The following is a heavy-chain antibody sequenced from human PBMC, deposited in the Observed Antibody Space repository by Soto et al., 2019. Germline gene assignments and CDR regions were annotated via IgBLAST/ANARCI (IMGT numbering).Heavy chain of an antibody. Sequence: GGSLRLSCAASGFTFSSYAMSWVRQAPGKGLEWVSAISGSGGSTYYADSVKGRFTISRDNSKNTLYLQMNSLRAEDTAVYYCAKDYYDSSGYRLYYYYGMDVWGQGTTVTVSS. CDR1: GFTFSSYA. CDR3: AKDYYDSSGYRLYYYYGMDV. J-gene: IGHJ6*02. CDR2: ISGSGGST. V-gene: IGHV3-23*01. D-gene: IGHD3-22*01.